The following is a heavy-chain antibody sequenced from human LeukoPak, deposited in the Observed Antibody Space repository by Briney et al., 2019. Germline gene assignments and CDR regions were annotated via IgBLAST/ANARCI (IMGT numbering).Heavy chain of an antibody. CDR1: GFTVSSNY. D-gene: IGHD6-19*01. CDR2: IYSGGST. CDR3: ARVAVAGINFDY. Sequence: GGSLRLSCAASGFTVSSNYMSWVRQAPGKGLERVSVIYSGGSTYYADSVKGRFTISRDNSKNTLYLQMNSLRAEDTAVYYCARVAVAGINFDYWGQGTLVTVSS. V-gene: IGHV3-66*01. J-gene: IGHJ4*02.